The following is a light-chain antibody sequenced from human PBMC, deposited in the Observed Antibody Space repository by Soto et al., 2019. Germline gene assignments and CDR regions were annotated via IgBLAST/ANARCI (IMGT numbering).Light chain of an antibody. J-gene: IGKJ4*01. V-gene: IGKV3-15*01. CDR2: GAS. CDR1: QSVSGN. CDR3: QQYNDWPPLT. Sequence: EIVMMQSPATLSVPPGERATLSCRASQSVSGNLAWYQQKPGQAPRLLIYGASTRATGIPARFSGSGSGTEFTLTISSLQSEDFAVYYCQQYNDWPPLTFGGGTKVEIK.